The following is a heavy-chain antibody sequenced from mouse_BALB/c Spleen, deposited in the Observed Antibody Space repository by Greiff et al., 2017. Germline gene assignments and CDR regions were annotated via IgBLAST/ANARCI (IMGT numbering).Heavy chain of an antibody. V-gene: IGHV5-6-5*01. J-gene: IGHJ4*01. CDR1: GFTFSSYA. CDR3: ARASYGDPHYAMDY. CDR2: ISSGGST. D-gene: IGHD1-1*01. Sequence: EVQLVESGGGLVKPGGSLKLSCAASGFTFSSYAMSWVRQTPEKRLEWVASISSGGSTYYPDSVKGRFTISRDNARNILYLQMSSLRSEDTAMYYCARASYGDPHYAMDYWGQGTAVT.